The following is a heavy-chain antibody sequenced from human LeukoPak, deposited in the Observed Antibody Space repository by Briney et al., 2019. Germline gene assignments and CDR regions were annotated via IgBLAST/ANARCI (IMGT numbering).Heavy chain of an antibody. CDR3: TRGGYYDSSGYYGAEYFQH. V-gene: IGHV3-49*04. CDR2: IRSKAYGGTT. J-gene: IGHJ1*01. Sequence: GGSLRLSCTASGFTFGDYAMSWVRQAPGKGLEWVGFIRSKAYGGTTEYAASVKGRFTISRDDSKSIAYLQMNSLKTEDTAVYYCTRGGYYDSSGYYGAEYFQHWGQGTLVTVSS. D-gene: IGHD3-22*01. CDR1: GFTFGDYA.